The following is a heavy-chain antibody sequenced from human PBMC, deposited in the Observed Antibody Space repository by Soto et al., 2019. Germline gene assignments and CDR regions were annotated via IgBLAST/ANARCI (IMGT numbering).Heavy chain of an antibody. J-gene: IGHJ5*02. CDR1: GFTFSSYS. Sequence: GGSLRLSCAASGFTFSSYSMNWVRQAPGKGLEWVSYISSSSSTIYYADSVKGRFTISRDNAKNSLYLQMNSLRAEDTAVYYCASLTLIAAAGTVWFDPWGQGTLVTVSS. CDR2: ISSSSSTI. D-gene: IGHD6-13*01. CDR3: ASLTLIAAAGTVWFDP. V-gene: IGHV3-48*01.